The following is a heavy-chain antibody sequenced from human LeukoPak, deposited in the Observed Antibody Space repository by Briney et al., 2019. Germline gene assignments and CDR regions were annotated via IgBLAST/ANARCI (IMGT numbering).Heavy chain of an antibody. D-gene: IGHD1-26*01. CDR1: GFTFSSYW. CDR2: INSDGSST. J-gene: IGHJ4*02. CDR3: ASGGIYYGAAFEF. V-gene: IGHV3-74*01. Sequence: PGGSLRLSCAASGFTFSSYWMHWVRQAPGKGLVWVSRINSDGSSTSYADSVKGRFTISRDNAKNSLYLQMNSLRAEDTAFYYCASGGIYYGAAFEFWGQGTLVTVSS.